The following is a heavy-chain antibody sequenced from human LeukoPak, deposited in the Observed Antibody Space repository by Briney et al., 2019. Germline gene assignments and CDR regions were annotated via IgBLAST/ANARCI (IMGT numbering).Heavy chain of an antibody. Sequence: SETLSLTCTVSGYSISSGYYWGWIRQPPGKGLEWIGSIYHSGSTYYNPSLKSRVTISVDTSKNQFSLKLSSVTAADTAVYYCARGEFALRNYYYMDVWGKGTTVTISS. CDR2: IYHSGST. CDR1: GYSISSGYY. V-gene: IGHV4-38-2*02. J-gene: IGHJ6*03. CDR3: ARGEFALRNYYYMDV. D-gene: IGHD3-10*01.